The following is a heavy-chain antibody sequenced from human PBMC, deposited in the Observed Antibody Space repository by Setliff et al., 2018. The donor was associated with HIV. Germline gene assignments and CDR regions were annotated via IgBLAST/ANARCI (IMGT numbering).Heavy chain of an antibody. Sequence: SQTLSLTCGVSSGSISDGAYYWTWVRQSPGKGLEFIGYFFNGSPEYNPSLQSRVTISADTSKNQLYLNVISVTGADTAVYYCARGRDHSYYDSSAALYYWGQGILVTVSS. V-gene: IGHV4-31*02. CDR3: ARGRDHSYYDSSAALYY. CDR2: FFNGSP. CDR1: SGSISDGAYY. D-gene: IGHD3-22*01. J-gene: IGHJ4*02.